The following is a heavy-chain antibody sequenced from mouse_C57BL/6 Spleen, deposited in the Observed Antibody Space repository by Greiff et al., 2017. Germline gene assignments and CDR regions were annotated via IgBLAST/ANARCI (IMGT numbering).Heavy chain of an antibody. CDR3: AREGKRFAY. CDR2: ISDGGSYT. Sequence: EVQRVESGGGLVKPGGSLKLSCAASGFTFSSYAMSWVRQTPEKRLEWVATISDGGSYTYYPDNVKGRFTISRDNAKNNLYLQMSHLKSEDTAMYYCAREGKRFAYWGQGTLVTVSA. J-gene: IGHJ3*01. CDR1: GFTFSSYA. V-gene: IGHV5-4*01.